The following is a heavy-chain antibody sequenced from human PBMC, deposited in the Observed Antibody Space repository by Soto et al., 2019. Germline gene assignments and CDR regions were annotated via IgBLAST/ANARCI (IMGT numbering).Heavy chain of an antibody. V-gene: IGHV3-66*01. J-gene: IGHJ4*02. Sequence: GSLRLSCAASGFTFSSYGMRWVRQAPGKGLEWVSVIYSGGSTYYADSVKGRFTISRDNSKNTLYLQMNSLRAEDTAVYYCARVRMIAAAGAYYFDYWGQGTLVTVSS. D-gene: IGHD6-13*01. CDR3: ARVRMIAAAGAYYFDY. CDR1: GFTFSSYG. CDR2: IYSGGST.